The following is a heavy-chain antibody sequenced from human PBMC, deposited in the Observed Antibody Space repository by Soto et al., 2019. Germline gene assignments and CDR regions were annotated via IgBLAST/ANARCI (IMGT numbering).Heavy chain of an antibody. J-gene: IGHJ5*02. CDR1: GGSFSGYY. D-gene: IGHD2-21*02. CDR2: INHSGST. V-gene: IGHV4-34*01. CDR3: ARAHSDVVVTAIEIDP. Sequence: PSETLSLTCAVYGGSFSGYYWSWIRQPPGKGLEWIGEINHSGSTNYNPSLKSRVTISVDTSKNQFSLKLSSVTAADTAVYYCARAHSDVVVTAIEIDPWGQGTLVTVSS.